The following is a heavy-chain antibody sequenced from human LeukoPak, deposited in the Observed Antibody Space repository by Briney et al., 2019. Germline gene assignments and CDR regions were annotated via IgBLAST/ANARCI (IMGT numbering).Heavy chain of an antibody. V-gene: IGHV3-21*01. CDR3: ARAGAGRYYYDSSGYYFDY. Sequence: GTLRLSCAASGFTFSSYSMNWVRQAPGKGLEWVSSISSSSSYIYYADSVKGRFTISRDNAKNSLYLQMNSLRAEDTAVYYCARAGAGRYYYDSSGYYFDYWDQGTLVTVSS. J-gene: IGHJ4*02. D-gene: IGHD3-22*01. CDR2: ISSSSSYI. CDR1: GFTFSSYS.